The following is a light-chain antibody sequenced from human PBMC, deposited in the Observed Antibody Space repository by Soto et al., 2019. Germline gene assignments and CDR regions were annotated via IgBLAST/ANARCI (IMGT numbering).Light chain of an antibody. CDR1: QDISNY. CDR2: DAS. V-gene: IGKV1-33*01. CDR3: QQYDNRPPRFT. J-gene: IGKJ3*01. Sequence: DIQMTQSPSSLSASVGDRVTITCQASQDISNYLNWYQQKPGKAPKLLIYDASNLETGVPSRFSGSGSGTDFTFTISCLQPEDIATYYCQQYDNRPPRFTFGPGTKVDIK.